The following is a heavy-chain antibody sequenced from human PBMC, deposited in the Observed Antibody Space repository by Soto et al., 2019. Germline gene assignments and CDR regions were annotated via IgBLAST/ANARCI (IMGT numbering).Heavy chain of an antibody. V-gene: IGHV4-61*01. Sequence: PSETLSLTCTVSGGSVNSGRYYWSWSRQPPGKGLEWIGYIYYTGRTSYNPSLKSRVTISIDTSKNEFSLKPNSVTAADAAVYYCARYCNNSDCRHLYYFDYWGLGTLVTVSS. CDR2: IYYTGRT. CDR1: GGSVNSGRYY. CDR3: ARYCNNSDCRHLYYFDY. J-gene: IGHJ4*02. D-gene: IGHD2-8*01.